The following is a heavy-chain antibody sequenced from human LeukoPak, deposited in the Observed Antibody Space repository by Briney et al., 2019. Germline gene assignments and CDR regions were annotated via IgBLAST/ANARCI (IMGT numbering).Heavy chain of an antibody. Sequence: GASVKVSCKASGYTFTSYDINWVRQATGQGLEWMGWMKPNSGNTGYAQKFQGRVTMTRNTSISTAYMELSSLRSEDTAVYYCARIVYSYGYNYYYYYMDVWGKGTTVTVSS. CDR2: MKPNSGNT. V-gene: IGHV1-8*01. CDR1: GYTFTSYD. CDR3: ARIVYSYGYNYYYYYMDV. D-gene: IGHD5-18*01. J-gene: IGHJ6*03.